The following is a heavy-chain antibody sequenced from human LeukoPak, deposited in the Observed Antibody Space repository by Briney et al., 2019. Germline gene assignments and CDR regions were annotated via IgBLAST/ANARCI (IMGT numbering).Heavy chain of an antibody. V-gene: IGHV4-34*01. CDR2: INHSGNT. CDR3: ARGRGDTSGSRGDAFDI. Sequence: SETLSLTCAVCVGSFSDYYWSWIRQPPGKGLEWIGEINHSGNTNYNPSLKSRVTISVDTSKNQFSLKMTSVTAADTAVYYCARGRGDTSGSRGDAFDIWDQGAMVTVSS. CDR1: VGSFSDYY. D-gene: IGHD3-22*01. J-gene: IGHJ3*02.